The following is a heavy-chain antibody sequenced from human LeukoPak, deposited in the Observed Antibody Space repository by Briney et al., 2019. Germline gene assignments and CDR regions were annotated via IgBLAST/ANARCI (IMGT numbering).Heavy chain of an antibody. D-gene: IGHD3-16*01. Sequence: GGSLRLSCAASGFTFSSYAMSWVRQAPGKGLEWVSGINGSGGRTYYGASVKGRFTISRDNSKNTLYLQMNSLRAEDTAVYYCARDRGTLGGAFDIWGQGTMVTVSS. CDR2: INGSGGRT. V-gene: IGHV3-23*01. CDR1: GFTFSSYA. J-gene: IGHJ3*02. CDR3: ARDRGTLGGAFDI.